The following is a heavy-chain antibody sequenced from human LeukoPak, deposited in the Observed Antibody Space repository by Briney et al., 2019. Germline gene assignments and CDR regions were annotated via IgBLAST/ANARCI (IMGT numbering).Heavy chain of an antibody. Sequence: SETLSLTCTVSGGSISSGSYYWSWIRQPAGKGLEWIGRIYTSGSTNYNPSLKSRVTISVDTSKNQFSLKLSSVTAADTAVYYCARDRGGLLWFGELSYGMDVWGQGTTVTVSS. J-gene: IGHJ6*02. CDR2: IYTSGST. D-gene: IGHD3-10*01. V-gene: IGHV4-61*02. CDR3: ARDRGGLLWFGELSYGMDV. CDR1: GGSISSGSYY.